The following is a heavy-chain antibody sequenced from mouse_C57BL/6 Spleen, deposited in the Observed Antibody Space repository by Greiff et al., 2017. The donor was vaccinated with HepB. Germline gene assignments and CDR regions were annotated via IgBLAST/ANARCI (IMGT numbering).Heavy chain of an antibody. J-gene: IGHJ2*01. Sequence: VQLQQPGAELVKPGASVKLSCKASGYTFTSYWMHWVKQRPGQGLEWIGMIHPNSGSTNYNEKFKSKATLTVDKSSSTAYMQLSSLTSEDSAVYYCARFPITTVVAYYFDYWGQGTTLTVSS. CDR3: ARFPITTVVAYYFDY. D-gene: IGHD1-1*01. CDR2: IHPNSGST. V-gene: IGHV1-64*01. CDR1: GYTFTSYW.